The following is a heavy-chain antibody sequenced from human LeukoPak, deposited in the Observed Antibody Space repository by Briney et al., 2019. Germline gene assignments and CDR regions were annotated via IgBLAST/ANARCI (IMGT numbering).Heavy chain of an antibody. J-gene: IGHJ4*01. V-gene: IGHV1-46*01. CDR3: AREERWLQSLDY. D-gene: IGHD5-24*01. CDR1: GYTFTSYY. CDR2: INPNGGYT. Sequence: ASVKVSCKASGYTFTSYYMHWVRQAPGQGPEWMGIINPNGGYTKYAQTFQGRVTMTGDTSTSTPYLELSSLRSEDTAVYYCAREERWLQSLDYWGQGSLVTVSS.